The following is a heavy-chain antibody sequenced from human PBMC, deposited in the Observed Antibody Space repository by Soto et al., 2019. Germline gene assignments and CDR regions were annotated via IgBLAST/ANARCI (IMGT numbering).Heavy chain of an antibody. V-gene: IGHV4-39*01. D-gene: IGHD6-19*01. J-gene: IGHJ5*02. CDR3: ARPIAVAGNLFDP. CDR2: IYYSGST. CDR1: GGSISSSSYY. Sequence: PSETLSLTCTVSGGSISSSSYYWGWTRQPPGKGLEWIGSIYYSGSTYYNPPLKSRVTIPVDTSKNQFSLKLSSVTAADTAVYYCARPIAVAGNLFDPWGQGTLVTGSS.